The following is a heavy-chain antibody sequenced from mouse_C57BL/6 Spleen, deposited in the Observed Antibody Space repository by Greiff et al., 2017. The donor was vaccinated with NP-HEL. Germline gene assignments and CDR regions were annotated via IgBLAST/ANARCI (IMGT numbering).Heavy chain of an antibody. J-gene: IGHJ2*01. CDR1: GYTFTSYW. CDR3: ARGEGYFDY. V-gene: IGHV1-69*01. CDR2: IDPSDSDT. Sequence: QVQLQQPGAELVMPGASVKLSCKASGYTFTSYWMHWVKQRPGQGLEWIGEIDPSDSDTNYNQKFKGKSTLTVDKSSSTAYMQLSSLTSEDSAVYYCARGEGYFDYWGQGTTLTVSS.